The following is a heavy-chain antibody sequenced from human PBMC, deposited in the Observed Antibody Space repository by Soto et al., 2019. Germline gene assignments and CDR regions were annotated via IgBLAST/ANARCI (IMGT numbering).Heavy chain of an antibody. J-gene: IGHJ4*02. Sequence: GGSLRLSCVASGFTFSSYSMSWVRQAPGKGLEWVSGFRSSGDDGTTYYADSVKGRFTISRDNSKNTLFLQMNSLRAEDTAIYYCAKKVNSGPGSQYFDYWGQRTLVTVSS. CDR3: AKKVNSGPGSQYFDY. V-gene: IGHV3-23*01. D-gene: IGHD3-10*01. CDR1: GFTFSSYS. CDR2: FRSSGDDGTT.